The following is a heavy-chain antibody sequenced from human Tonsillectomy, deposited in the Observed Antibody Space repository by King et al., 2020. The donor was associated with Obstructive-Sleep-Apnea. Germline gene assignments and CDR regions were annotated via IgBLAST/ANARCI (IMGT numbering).Heavy chain of an antibody. D-gene: IGHD6-13*01. CDR2: INPSGRT. V-gene: IGHV4-34*01. CDR1: GGPFSGYY. CDR3: ARRGIAAIT. J-gene: IGHJ5*02. Sequence: VQRQQWGAGLLKPSETLSLTCAVYGGPFSGYYWSWIRQPPGKGLEWIGEINPSGRTNYNPSLKIRVTISVDTSKNQFSLKLSSVTAADTAVYYCARRGIAAITWGQGTLVTVSS.